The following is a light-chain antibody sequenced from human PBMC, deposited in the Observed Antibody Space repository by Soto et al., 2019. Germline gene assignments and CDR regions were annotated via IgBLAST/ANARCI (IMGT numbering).Light chain of an antibody. V-gene: IGKV3-15*01. J-gene: IGKJ4*01. Sequence: EIAMTQSPDTLSVPPGDRATLSCRASQGVRSDLAWYQQKAGQSPRLLIYGASTRAAETPARFSGSGSETEFTLTISSLQSEDFAVYYCQQYSKWPLTFGGGTKVDIK. CDR1: QGVRSD. CDR3: QQYSKWPLT. CDR2: GAS.